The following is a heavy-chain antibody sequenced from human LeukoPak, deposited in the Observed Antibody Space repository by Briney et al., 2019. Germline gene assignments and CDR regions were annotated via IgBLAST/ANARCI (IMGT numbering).Heavy chain of an antibody. V-gene: IGHV3-21*01. Sequence: GGSLRLSCAASGFTFSSYSMNWVRQAPGKGLEWVSSISSSSSYIYYADSVKGRFTISRDNAKNSLYLQMNSLRAEDTAVYYCASYGYILTGYPPTYYFDYWGQGTLVTVSS. CDR3: ASYGYILTGYPPTYYFDY. J-gene: IGHJ4*02. CDR1: GFTFSSYS. CDR2: ISSSSSYI. D-gene: IGHD3-9*01.